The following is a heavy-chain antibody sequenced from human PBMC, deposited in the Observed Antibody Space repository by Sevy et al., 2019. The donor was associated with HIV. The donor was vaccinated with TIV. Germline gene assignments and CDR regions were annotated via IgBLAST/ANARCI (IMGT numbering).Heavy chain of an antibody. D-gene: IGHD6-19*01. CDR3: ARATGMAVAGTGRYFDF. Sequence: ASVKVSCKISGYKVDMYGIAWVRQAPGQGLEWMGWISTYNGNTNYAQNFQGRVTMTTDTSTSVGYMELGGLRPGDTAVYYCARATGMAVAGTGRYFDFWGQGTLVTVSS. V-gene: IGHV1-18*04. CDR1: GYKVDMYG. CDR2: ISTYNGNT. J-gene: IGHJ4*01.